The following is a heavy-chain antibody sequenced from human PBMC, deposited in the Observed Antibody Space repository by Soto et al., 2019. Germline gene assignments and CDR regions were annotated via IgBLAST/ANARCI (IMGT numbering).Heavy chain of an antibody. CDR3: ARESGETFYWFDP. CDR2: MNPNSGHT. J-gene: IGHJ5*02. Sequence: QVQLVQSGAEVKKPGASVMVSCKASGYTFTSYDISWVRQATGQGLEWMGWMNPNSGHTGYAQNFQGGVTRTRNTTISKAYMELSSLGSEDTAVYYCARESGETFYWFDPWGQGTLVTVSS. V-gene: IGHV1-8*01. CDR1: GYTFTSYD. D-gene: IGHD3-10*01.